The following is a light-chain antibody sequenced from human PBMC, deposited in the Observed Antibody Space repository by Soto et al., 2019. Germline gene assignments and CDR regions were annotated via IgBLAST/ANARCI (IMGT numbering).Light chain of an antibody. Sequence: SVLTQPPSVSEAPGQRVTISCTGSSSNIGGGYDVHWFQQLPGTAPKLLFYGKNSRPSGVPDRFSGSTSGTSASLAITGLQTEDEAIYYCQSYDASLSGYVFGTGTKVTVL. CDR1: SSNIGGGYD. V-gene: IGLV1-40*01. CDR2: GKN. CDR3: QSYDASLSGYV. J-gene: IGLJ1*01.